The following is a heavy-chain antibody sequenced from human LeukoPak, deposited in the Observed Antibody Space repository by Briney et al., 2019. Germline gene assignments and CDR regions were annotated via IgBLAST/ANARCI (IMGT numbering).Heavy chain of an antibody. CDR1: GGSFSNYF. D-gene: IGHD4-17*01. CDR3: ALSTTTVTTRTLDY. CDR2: ISLSGTI. V-gene: IGHV4-34*01. J-gene: IGHJ4*02. Sequence: PSETLSLTCTVSGGSFSNYFWTWIRQPPGKGLEWIGEISLSGTIKYNPSLKSRVTISVDTSKNQFSLKLSTVTAADTAVYYCALSTTTVTTRTLDYWGQGAWSSSPQ.